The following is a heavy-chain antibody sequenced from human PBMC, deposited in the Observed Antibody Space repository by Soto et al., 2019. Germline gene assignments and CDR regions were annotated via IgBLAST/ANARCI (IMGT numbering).Heavy chain of an antibody. CDR1: GGSISSYY. CDR3: ARAWGRVFDY. V-gene: IGHV4-59*01. Sequence: VQLQASGPGLVKPSETLSLTCTVSGGSISSYYWSWIRQPPGKGLEWIGYVNYLGGTNYNPSLNSPVTIPVATSKNQFSLKLSSVNAADTAVYYCARAWGRVFDYWGQGTLVTVSS. CDR2: VNYLGGT. D-gene: IGHD3-16*01. J-gene: IGHJ4*02.